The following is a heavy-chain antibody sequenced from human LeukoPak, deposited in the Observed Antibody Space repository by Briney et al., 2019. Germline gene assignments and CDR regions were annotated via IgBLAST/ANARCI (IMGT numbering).Heavy chain of an antibody. J-gene: IGHJ4*02. CDR3: ARIVGATRDVDY. CDR2: ISSSSSCI. D-gene: IGHD1-26*01. Sequence: SGGSLRLSCAASGFTFSSYSMNWVRQAPGKGLEWVSSISSSSSCIYYADSVKGRFTISRDNAKNSLYLQMNSLRAEDTAVYYCARIVGATRDVDYWGQGTLVTVSS. CDR1: GFTFSSYS. V-gene: IGHV3-21*01.